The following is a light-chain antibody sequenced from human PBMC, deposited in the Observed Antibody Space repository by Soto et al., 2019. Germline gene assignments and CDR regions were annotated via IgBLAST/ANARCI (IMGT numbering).Light chain of an antibody. V-gene: IGLV7-46*01. CDR1: TGTVTSGHY. CDR3: LLLYSGNRRV. J-gene: IGLJ1*01. CDR2: DTN. Sequence: QAVVTQEPSLTVSPGETVTLTCGSSTGTVTSGHYPYWFQQRPGQAPTTLIYDTNNKYSWTPDRFSGSLLGGKAALTLSGAQPDDEGDYYCLLLYSGNRRVFGSGTKLTFL.